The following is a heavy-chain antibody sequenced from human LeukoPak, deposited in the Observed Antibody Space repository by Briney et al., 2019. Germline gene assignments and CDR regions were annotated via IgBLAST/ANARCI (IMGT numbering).Heavy chain of an antibody. V-gene: IGHV1-3*01. J-gene: IGHJ4*02. CDR3: ARGGAYCGGDCLG. CDR2: INAGNGNT. CDR1: GYIFTSYA. Sequence: ASVKVSCKASGYIFTSYAMHWVRQAPGQRLEWMGWINAGNGNTKYSQKFQGRVTITRDTSASTAYMELSSLRSEDTAVYYCARGGAYCGGDCLGWGQGTLVTVSS. D-gene: IGHD2-21*02.